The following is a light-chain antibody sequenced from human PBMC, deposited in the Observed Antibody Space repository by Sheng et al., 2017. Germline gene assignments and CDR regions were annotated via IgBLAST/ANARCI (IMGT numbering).Light chain of an antibody. V-gene: IGLV2-11*01. J-gene: IGLJ3*02. CDR2: DVS. CDR1: SSDVGGYNY. CDR3: CSYAGSYTWV. Sequence: QSALTQPRSVSGSPGQSVTISCTGTSSDVGGYNYVSWYQQHPGKAPKFMIYDVSKRPSGVPDRFSGSKSGSTASLTISGLQAEDEADYYCCSYAGSYTWVFGGGTKLTVL.